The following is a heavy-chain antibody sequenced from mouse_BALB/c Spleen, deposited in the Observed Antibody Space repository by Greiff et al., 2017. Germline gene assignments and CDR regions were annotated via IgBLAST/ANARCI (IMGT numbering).Heavy chain of an antibody. CDR2: ISSGGSYT. Sequence: EVQLVESGGGLVKPGGSLKLSCAASGFTFSSYAMSWVRQTPEKRLEWVATISSGGSYTYYPDSVKGRFTISRDNAKNTLYLQMSSLRSEDTAMYYCARAFGVVAWYFDVWGAGTTVTVSS. CDR3: ARAFGVVAWYFDV. D-gene: IGHD1-1*01. V-gene: IGHV5-9-3*01. J-gene: IGHJ1*01. CDR1: GFTFSSYA.